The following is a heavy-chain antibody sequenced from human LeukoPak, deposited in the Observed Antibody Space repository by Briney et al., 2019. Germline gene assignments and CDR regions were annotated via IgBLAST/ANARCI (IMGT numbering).Heavy chain of an antibody. CDR1: GFTFGTYS. V-gene: IGHV3-23*01. CDR2: LSGSAHST. D-gene: IGHD1-26*01. J-gene: IGHJ4*02. CDR3: AKKGTSSSDTSASRSRADYLDY. Sequence: PGGPLRLSYAASGFTFGTYSMCWVRQAPGKGLEWVSALSGSAHSTTYADSVKGRFTIPRNNSKSTLYLQMNSPRAEDTALYYCAKKGTSSSDTSASRSRADYLDYWGQGTLVTVSS.